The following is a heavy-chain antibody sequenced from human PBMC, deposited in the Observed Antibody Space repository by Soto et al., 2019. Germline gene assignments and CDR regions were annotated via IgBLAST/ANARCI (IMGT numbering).Heavy chain of an antibody. V-gene: IGHV5-51*01. CDR3: ARHRDHPLYYFDY. CDR1: GYTFTSYW. D-gene: IGHD2-2*01. CDR2: IYPGDSDT. J-gene: IGHJ4*02. Sequence: GESLKISCKGSGYTFTSYWIGWVRQMPGKGLEWMGIIYPGDSDTRYSPSFQGQVTISADKSISTAYLQWSSLKASDTAMYYCARHRDHPLYYFDYWGQGTLVTVSS.